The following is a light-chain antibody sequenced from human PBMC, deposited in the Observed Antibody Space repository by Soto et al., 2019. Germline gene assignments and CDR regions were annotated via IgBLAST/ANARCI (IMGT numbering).Light chain of an antibody. V-gene: IGLV2-14*01. CDR3: SSYTSSSSVV. Sequence: QSVLTQPASVSGSPGQSITSSCTGTSSDVGGYNSVSWYQQHPGKAPKLMIYDVSNRPSGVSNRFSGSKSGNTASLTISGLQAEDEADYYCSSYTSSSSVVFGGGTKLTVL. CDR1: SSDVGGYNS. CDR2: DVS. J-gene: IGLJ2*01.